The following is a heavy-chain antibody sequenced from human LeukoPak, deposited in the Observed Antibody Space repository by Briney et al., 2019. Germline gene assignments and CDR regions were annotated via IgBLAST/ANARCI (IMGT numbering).Heavy chain of an antibody. J-gene: IGHJ5*02. V-gene: IGHV3-30*02. CDR1: GFTFSSYG. CDR3: AKDRSRDLVVGYNWFDP. D-gene: IGHD2-15*01. Sequence: PGGSLRLSCAAPGFTFSSYGMHSVRQAPGKGLEWVAFIRYDGSNKYYTDSVKGRFTISRDNSKNTLYLQMNSLRAEDTAVYYCAKDRSRDLVVGYNWFDPWGQGTLVIVSS. CDR2: IRYDGSNK.